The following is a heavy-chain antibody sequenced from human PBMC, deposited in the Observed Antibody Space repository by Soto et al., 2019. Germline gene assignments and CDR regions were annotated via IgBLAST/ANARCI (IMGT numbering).Heavy chain of an antibody. J-gene: IGHJ1*01. D-gene: IGHD3-3*01. V-gene: IGHV3-48*01. CDR3: ASGDHTNSFLFQH. CDR2: ISSSSSSI. Sequence: EVQLVESGGGLVQPGGSLRLSCAASGFTFSAYSMNLVRQAPGKGLEWVSYISSSSSSIYYADSVKGRFTISRDNAKNSVYLLMNSLRAEDTAVYFCASGDHTNSFLFQHWGQGTLVTVSS. CDR1: GFTFSAYS.